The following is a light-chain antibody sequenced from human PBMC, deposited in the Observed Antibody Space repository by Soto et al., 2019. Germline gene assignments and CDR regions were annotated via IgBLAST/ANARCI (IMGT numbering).Light chain of an antibody. Sequence: QSVLTQPPSASGTPGQRVTILCSGSSSNIGSNTVNWYQQLPGTAPKLLIYSNNQRPSGVPDRFSGSKSGTSASLPISGLQSEDEADYYCAAWDDSLNGRYVFGTGTKVTVL. CDR1: SSNIGSNT. CDR2: SNN. CDR3: AAWDDSLNGRYV. V-gene: IGLV1-44*01. J-gene: IGLJ1*01.